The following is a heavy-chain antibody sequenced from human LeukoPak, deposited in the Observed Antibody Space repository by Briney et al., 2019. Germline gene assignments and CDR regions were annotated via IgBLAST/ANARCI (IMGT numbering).Heavy chain of an antibody. J-gene: IGHJ6*03. CDR2: IRYDGSNK. CDR1: GFTFSSYS. V-gene: IGHV3-30*02. CDR3: AKEGDCSSTSCYKTSNYYYYMDV. Sequence: GGSLRLSCAASGFTFSSYSMNWVRQAPGKGLEWVAFIRYDGSNKYYADSVKGRFTISRDNSKNTLYLQMNSLRAEDTAVYYCAKEGDCSSTSCYKTSNYYYYMDVWGKGTTVTVSS. D-gene: IGHD2-2*02.